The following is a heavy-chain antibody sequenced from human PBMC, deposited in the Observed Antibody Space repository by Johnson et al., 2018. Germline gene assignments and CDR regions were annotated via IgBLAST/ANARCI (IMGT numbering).Heavy chain of an antibody. CDR1: GFTFSSYG. Sequence: QVQLVESGGGVVQPGRSLRLSCAASGFTFSSYGMHWVRQAPGKGLEWVAVISYDGSNKYYADSVKGRFTISRDNSKNTLYLQMNSLRAEDTAVYYCAKAPVGWLGEGAEYFQHWGQGTLVTVSS. CDR3: AKAPVGWLGEGAEYFQH. CDR2: ISYDGSNK. D-gene: IGHD3-3*01. V-gene: IGHV3-30*18. J-gene: IGHJ1*01.